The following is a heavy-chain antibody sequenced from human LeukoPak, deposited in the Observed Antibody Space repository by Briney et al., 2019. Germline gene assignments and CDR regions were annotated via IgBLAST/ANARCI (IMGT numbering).Heavy chain of an antibody. J-gene: IGHJ4*02. Sequence: SETLSLTCTVSGGSISSSSYYWGWIRQPPGKGLEWIGSIYYSGSTYYNPSLKSRVTISVDTSKNQFSLKLSSVTAAGTAVYYCARPFPEAAGDYWGQGTLVTVSS. CDR2: IYYSGST. CDR1: GGSISSSSYY. V-gene: IGHV4-39*01. CDR3: ARPFPEAAGDY. D-gene: IGHD6-13*01.